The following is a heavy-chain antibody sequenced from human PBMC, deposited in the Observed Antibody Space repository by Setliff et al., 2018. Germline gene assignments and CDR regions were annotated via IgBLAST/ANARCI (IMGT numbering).Heavy chain of an antibody. J-gene: IGHJ4*02. V-gene: IGHV4-34*01. CDR2: VSHSGST. CDR3: RIWSGYYKNDY. Sequence: SETLSLTCIVSGASIREYYWSWIRQPPGKGLEWLGEVSHSGSTNYKPSLKGRVAMSVDTSKRQFSLKLNSVTAADTAVYYCRIWSGYYKNDYWGQGTLVTVSS. CDR1: GASIREYY. D-gene: IGHD3-3*01.